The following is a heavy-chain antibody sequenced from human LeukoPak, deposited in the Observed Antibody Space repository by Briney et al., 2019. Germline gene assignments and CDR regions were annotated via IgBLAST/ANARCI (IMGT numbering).Heavy chain of an antibody. D-gene: IGHD1-26*01. CDR3: AKDHRVGAPPY. CDR2: IWYDGNNK. J-gene: IGHJ4*02. V-gene: IGHV3-33*06. Sequence: PGGSLRLSCAASGFTFSSYGMHWVRQAPGKGLEWVAVIWYDGNNKYYADSVKGRFTISRDNSKNTLYLQMNSLRAEDTAVYYCAKDHRVGAPPYWGQGTLVTVSS. CDR1: GFTFSSYG.